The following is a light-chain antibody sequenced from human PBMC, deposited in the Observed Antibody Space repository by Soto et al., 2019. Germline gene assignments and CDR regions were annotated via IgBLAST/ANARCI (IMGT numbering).Light chain of an antibody. J-gene: IGKJ2*01. CDR2: GAS. V-gene: IGKV3-20*01. CDR1: QSVSSSY. CDR3: QHYRSSAGYT. Sequence: EIVLTQSPGTLSLSPGERATLSCRASQSVSSSYLAWYRQKPGQAPRLLIYGASRRATGIPDRFSGSGSGTDFTLTISRLEPADFAVYYCQHYRSSAGYTFGQGTKLEIK.